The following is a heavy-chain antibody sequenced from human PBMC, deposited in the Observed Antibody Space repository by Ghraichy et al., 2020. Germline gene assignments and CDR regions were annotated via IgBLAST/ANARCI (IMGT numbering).Heavy chain of an antibody. CDR2: IKQDGSEK. V-gene: IGHV3-7*03. Sequence: GGSLRLSCAASGFTFSSYWMSWVRQAPGKGLEWVANIKQDGSEKYYVDSVKGRFTISRDNAKNSLYLQMNSLRAEDTAVYYCARDERIFENYYDSSGYYNWFDPWGQGTLVTVSS. CDR1: GFTFSSYW. D-gene: IGHD3-22*01. J-gene: IGHJ5*02. CDR3: ARDERIFENYYDSSGYYNWFDP.